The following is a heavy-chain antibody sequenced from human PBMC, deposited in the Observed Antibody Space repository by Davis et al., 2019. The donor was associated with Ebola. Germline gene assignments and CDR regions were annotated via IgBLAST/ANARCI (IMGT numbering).Heavy chain of an antibody. J-gene: IGHJ5*02. CDR2: VSGSGGST. CDR3: AKGLYCSSSTCHEGGWFGP. CDR1: GFTFTNYA. V-gene: IGHV3-23*01. D-gene: IGHD2-2*01. Sequence: GESLKISCAASGFTFTNYAMSWVRQAPGKGLEWVSSVSGSGGSTYDTDSVKGRFTISRDNSKNTLYPQMDSLRAEDTAVYYCAKGLYCSSSTCHEGGWFGPWGQGTLVTVSS.